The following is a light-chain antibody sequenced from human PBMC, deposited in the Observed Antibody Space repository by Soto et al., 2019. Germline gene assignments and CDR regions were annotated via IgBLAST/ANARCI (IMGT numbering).Light chain of an antibody. CDR1: QSIRNW. CDR3: QEYNSYTWT. Sequence: IQMTQSPSTLSASVGDRVTITCRASQSIRNWLAWYQQKPGKVPKLLIYDASSLASGVPSRFSGSGSGTEFTLTINSLQPDDFASFYCQEYNSYTWTFGQGTKV. J-gene: IGKJ1*01. V-gene: IGKV1-5*01. CDR2: DAS.